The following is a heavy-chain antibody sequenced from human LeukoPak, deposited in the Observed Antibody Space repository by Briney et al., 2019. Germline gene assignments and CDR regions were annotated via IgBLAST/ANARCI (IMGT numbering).Heavy chain of an antibody. CDR2: IYYSGAT. J-gene: IGHJ4*02. CDR3: ARLLKYFDSDS. Sequence: SETLSLTCTVSGGSISSSSYYCGWIRQPPGKGLEWIGSIYYSGATYHNPSLKSRITMSVDTSTNQFSLKLTSVTAADTAVYYCARLLKYFDSDSWGQGTLVTVSS. CDR1: GGSISSSSYY. V-gene: IGHV4-39*01. D-gene: IGHD3-9*01.